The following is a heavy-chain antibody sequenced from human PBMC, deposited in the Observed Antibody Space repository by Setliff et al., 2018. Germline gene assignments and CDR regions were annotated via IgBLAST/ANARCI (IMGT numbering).Heavy chain of an antibody. CDR1: GDSISGYY. V-gene: IGHV4-4*08. CDR2: IYSSGIT. Sequence: SETLSLTCSVSGDSISGYYWSWIRQPPGRGLEWIGYIYSSGITNYNSSLSSRATISVDTSKNQFSRRLTSVTAADTAVYFCARHSNTWPVDFWGQGTLVTVSS. CDR3: ARHSNTWPVDF. J-gene: IGHJ4*02. D-gene: IGHD2-21*01.